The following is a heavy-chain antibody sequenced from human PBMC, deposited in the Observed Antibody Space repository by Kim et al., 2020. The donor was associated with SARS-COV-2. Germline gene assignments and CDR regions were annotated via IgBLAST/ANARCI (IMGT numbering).Heavy chain of an antibody. J-gene: IGHJ3*02. Sequence: GGSLRLSCAASGFTFSSYAMSWVRQAPGKGLEWVSGISGSGGSTYYADSVKGRFTISRDNSKNTLYLQMNSLRAEDTAVYYCAKSYYDSSGYYSFPPDAFDIWGQGTMVTVSS. CDR2: ISGSGGST. D-gene: IGHD3-22*01. V-gene: IGHV3-23*01. CDR1: GFTFSSYA. CDR3: AKSYYDSSGYYSFPPDAFDI.